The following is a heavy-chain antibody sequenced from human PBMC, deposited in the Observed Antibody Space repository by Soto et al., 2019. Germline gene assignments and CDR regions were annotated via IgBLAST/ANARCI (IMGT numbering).Heavy chain of an antibody. D-gene: IGHD2-2*01. J-gene: IGHJ6*02. Sequence: PSETLSLTCTVSGGSISSGDYYWSWIRQPPGKGLEWIGYIYYSGSTYYNPSLRSRVTISVDTSKNQFSLELSSVTAADTAVYYCARDLQDIVLVPASPFPGMDVWGQGTTVTVSS. CDR2: IYYSGST. V-gene: IGHV4-30-4*01. CDR1: GGSISSGDYY. CDR3: ARDLQDIVLVPASPFPGMDV.